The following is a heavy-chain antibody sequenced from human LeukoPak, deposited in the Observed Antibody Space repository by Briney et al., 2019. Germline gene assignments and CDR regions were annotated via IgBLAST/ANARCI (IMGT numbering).Heavy chain of an antibody. J-gene: IGHJ4*02. Sequence: PSQTLSLTCTVSGGSISSGNYYWSWIRQPDGKGLEWIGRIYTSGSTNYNPSLKSRVTISVDTSKNQFTLKLSSVTAADTAVSYCAVTGTYYYDSSGYYYGGYFDYWGQGTLVTVSS. CDR3: AVTGTYYYDSSGYYYGGYFDY. CDR1: GGSISSGNYY. CDR2: IYTSGST. V-gene: IGHV4-61*02. D-gene: IGHD3-22*01.